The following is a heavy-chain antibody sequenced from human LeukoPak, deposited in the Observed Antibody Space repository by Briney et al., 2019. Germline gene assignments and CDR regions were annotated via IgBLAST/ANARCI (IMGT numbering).Heavy chain of an antibody. J-gene: IGHJ4*02. Sequence: GESLKISCKGSGYTFTNYWIGWVRQMPGKGLEWMGIIYPGDSDARYSPSFQGQVTISADKSISTAYLQWSSLKASDTAMYYCARRHFDWLFATDYWGQGTLVTVSS. CDR2: IYPGDSDA. V-gene: IGHV5-51*01. D-gene: IGHD3-9*01. CDR3: ARRHFDWLFATDY. CDR1: GYTFTNYW.